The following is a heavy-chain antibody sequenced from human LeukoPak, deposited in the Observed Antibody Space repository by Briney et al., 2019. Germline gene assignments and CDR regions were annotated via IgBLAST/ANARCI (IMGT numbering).Heavy chain of an antibody. D-gene: IGHD3-3*01. CDR1: GFTFSSYS. Sequence: PGGSLRLSCAASGFTFSSYSMNWVRQPPGKGLEWVSYIGSSSSSIYYADSVEGRFTISRDNAKNSLYLQVNSLRDEDTAVYYCARALGLEIDYWGQGTLVTVSS. V-gene: IGHV3-48*02. CDR2: IGSSSSSI. J-gene: IGHJ4*02. CDR3: ARALGLEIDY.